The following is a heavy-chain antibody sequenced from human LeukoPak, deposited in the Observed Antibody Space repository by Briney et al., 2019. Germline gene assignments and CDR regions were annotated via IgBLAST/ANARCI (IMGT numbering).Heavy chain of an antibody. J-gene: IGHJ4*02. V-gene: IGHV1-18*03. CDR2: ISAGNGNT. D-gene: IGHD3-22*01. CDR3: ARGSDSSGYSPSDY. Sequence: ASVKVSCKASGYTFTSYGISWVRQAPGQGLEWMGWISAGNGNTQYSQKFQGRVTITRDTSASTAYMEVSSLRSEDMAVYYCARGSDSSGYSPSDYWGQGTLVTVSS. CDR1: GYTFTSYG.